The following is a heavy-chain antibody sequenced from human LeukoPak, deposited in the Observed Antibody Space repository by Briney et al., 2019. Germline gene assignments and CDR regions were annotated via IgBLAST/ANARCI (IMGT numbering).Heavy chain of an antibody. CDR3: ARCIYGDYGGSDI. V-gene: IGHV1-46*01. D-gene: IGHD4-17*01. CDR2: INPSGGST. CDR1: GYTFTSYY. J-gene: IGHJ3*02. Sequence: GESLKISCKASGYTFTSYYMHWVRQAPGQGLEWMGIINPSGGSTSYAQKFQGRVTMTRDTSTSTVYMELSSLRSEDTAVYYCARCIYGDYGGSDIWGQGTMVTVSS.